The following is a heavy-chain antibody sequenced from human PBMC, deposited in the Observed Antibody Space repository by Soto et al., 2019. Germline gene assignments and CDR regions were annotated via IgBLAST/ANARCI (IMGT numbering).Heavy chain of an antibody. CDR2: TRNKASSYTT. CDR1: GFTFSSYA. Sequence: GGSLSLSCAASGFTFSSYAMNWVRQAPGKGLEWVGRTRNKASSYTTEYAASVKGRFTISRDDSKNSLYLQMNSLKTEDTAVYYCSRADFDAFDIWGQGTMVTVSS. V-gene: IGHV3-72*01. CDR3: SRADFDAFDI. J-gene: IGHJ3*02.